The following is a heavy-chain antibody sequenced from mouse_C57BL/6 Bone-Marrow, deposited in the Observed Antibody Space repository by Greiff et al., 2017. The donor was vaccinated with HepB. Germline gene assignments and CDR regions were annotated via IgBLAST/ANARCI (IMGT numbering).Heavy chain of an antibody. V-gene: IGHV5-4*01. CDR3: AREENYYGSSPAPWFAY. J-gene: IGHJ3*01. Sequence: EVQRVESGGGLVKPGGSLKLSCAASGFTFSSYAMSWVRQTPEKRLEWVATISDGGSYTYYPDNVKGRFTISRDNAKNNLYLQMSQLKSEDTAMYYCAREENYYGSSPAPWFAYWGQGTLVTVSA. D-gene: IGHD1-1*01. CDR2: ISDGGSYT. CDR1: GFTFSSYA.